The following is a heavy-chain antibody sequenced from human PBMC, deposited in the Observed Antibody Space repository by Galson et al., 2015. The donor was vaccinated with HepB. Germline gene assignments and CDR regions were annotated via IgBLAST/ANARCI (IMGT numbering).Heavy chain of an antibody. CDR3: ARSGGTNNFAL. V-gene: IGHV1-3*01. Sequence: SVKVSCKASGYTFTSYTIHWVRQAPGQGLEWMGWIVAGNGNTKYSQSFQGRVTITRDTSASTAYMDLSSLSSEDTAVYYCARSGGTNNFALWGQGTLVTVSS. J-gene: IGHJ4*02. CDR2: IVAGNGNT. CDR1: GYTFTSYT. D-gene: IGHD1-26*01.